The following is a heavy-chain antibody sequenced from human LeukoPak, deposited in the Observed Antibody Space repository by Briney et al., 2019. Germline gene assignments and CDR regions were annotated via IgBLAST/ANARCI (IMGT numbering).Heavy chain of an antibody. V-gene: IGHV4-39*01. J-gene: IGHJ6*02. Sequence: SETLSLTCTVSGGSISSSSYYWGWIRQPPGKGLEWIGSIYYSGSTYYNPSLKSRVTISVDTSKNQFSLKLSSVTAADTAVYYCARVLQYYDSSGYYTHYYYYYGMDVWGQGTTVTVSS. CDR3: ARVLQYYDSSGYYTHYYYYYGMDV. CDR2: IYYSGST. CDR1: GGSISSSSYY. D-gene: IGHD3-22*01.